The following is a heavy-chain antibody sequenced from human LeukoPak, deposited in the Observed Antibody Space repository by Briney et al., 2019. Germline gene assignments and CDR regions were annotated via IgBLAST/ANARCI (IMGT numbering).Heavy chain of an antibody. V-gene: IGHV4-39*01. CDR1: GGSISSSSYY. CDR2: IYYSGST. D-gene: IGHD3-22*01. J-gene: IGHJ4*02. CDR3: ARRGYYDSSGYPVDY. Sequence: SETLSLTCTVSGGSISSSSYYWGWIRQPPGKGLEWIGSIYYSGSTYYNPSLKSRVTISVDTSKNQFSLKLSSVTAADTAVYYCARRGYYDSSGYPVDYWGQGTLLTVSS.